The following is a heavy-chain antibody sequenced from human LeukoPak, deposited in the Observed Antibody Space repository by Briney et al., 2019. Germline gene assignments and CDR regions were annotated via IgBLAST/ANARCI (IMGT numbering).Heavy chain of an antibody. V-gene: IGHV4-38-2*01. Sequence: PSETLSLTCAVSGYSISSGYYWGWIRQPPGKGLEWIGSIYHSGSTYYNPSLKSRVTISVDTSKNQFSLKLSSVTAADTAVYYCASRRHSKAFDYWGQGTLVTVSS. CDR1: GYSISSGYY. J-gene: IGHJ4*02. CDR3: ASRRHSKAFDY. D-gene: IGHD6-13*01. CDR2: IYHSGST.